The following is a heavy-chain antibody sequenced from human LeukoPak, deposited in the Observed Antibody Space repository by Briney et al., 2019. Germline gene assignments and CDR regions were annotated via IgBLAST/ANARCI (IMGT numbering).Heavy chain of an antibody. V-gene: IGHV4-4*07. CDR1: GGSISSYY. CDR3: ASSALGYCSGGSCAAYYYYGMDV. J-gene: IGHJ6*02. D-gene: IGHD2-15*01. Sequence: PSETLSLTCTVSGGSISSYYWSWIRQPAGKGLEWIGRTYTSGSTNYNPSLKSRVTMSVDTSKNQFSLKPSSVTAADTAVYYCASSALGYCSGGSCAAYYYYGMDVWGQGTTVTVSS. CDR2: TYTSGST.